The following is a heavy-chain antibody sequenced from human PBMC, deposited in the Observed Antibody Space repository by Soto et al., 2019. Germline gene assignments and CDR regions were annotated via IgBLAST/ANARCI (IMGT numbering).Heavy chain of an antibody. Sequence: PGGSLRLSCAASGFTFINYAMSWVRQAPGKGLEWVSAISGSGVSTYYADSVKGRFTISRDNSNNILNLQMSSLRAEDTAVYYCAKSGSTTYPLKNWFDPWGQGTVVTVSS. CDR1: GFTFINYA. V-gene: IGHV3-23*01. CDR2: ISGSGVST. J-gene: IGHJ5*02. CDR3: AKSGSTTYPLKNWFDP. D-gene: IGHD2-2*01.